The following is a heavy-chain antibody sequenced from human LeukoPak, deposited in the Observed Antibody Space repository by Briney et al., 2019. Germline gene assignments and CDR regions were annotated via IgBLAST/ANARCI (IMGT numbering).Heavy chain of an antibody. CDR1: GGSISSGSYY. CDR3: ARERKGGLTGYYSSIDY. Sequence: SETLSLTCTVSGGSISSGSYYWSWIRQPAGKGLEWIGRIYTSGSTNYNPSLKSRVTISVDTSKNQFSLKLSSVTAADTAVYYCARERKGGLTGYYSSIDYWGQGTLVTVSS. V-gene: IGHV4-61*02. D-gene: IGHD3-9*01. J-gene: IGHJ4*02. CDR2: IYTSGST.